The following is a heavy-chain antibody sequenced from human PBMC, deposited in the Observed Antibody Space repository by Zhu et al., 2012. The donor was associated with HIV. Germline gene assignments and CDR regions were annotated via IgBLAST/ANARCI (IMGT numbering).Heavy chain of an antibody. V-gene: IGHV4-4*09. CDR2: FYISGST. CDR3: ARGKDYSDSSGSYYHFDY. CDR1: GGSISTYY. Sequence: QVQLQESGPGLVKPSETLSLTCIVSGGSISTYYWSWIRQPPGKGLEWIGYFYISGSTNYSPSSRVESSYQWTRPRPVLLKLRSVTAADTAVYYCARGKDYSDSSGSYYHFDYWGQGKVGHRLL. J-gene: IGHJ4*02. D-gene: IGHD3-22*01.